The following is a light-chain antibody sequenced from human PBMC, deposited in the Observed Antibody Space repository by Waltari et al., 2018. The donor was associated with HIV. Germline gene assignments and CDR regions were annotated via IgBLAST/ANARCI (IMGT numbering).Light chain of an antibody. V-gene: IGKV1-39*01. CDR3: QQSYNSPIT. Sequence: DIDMTQSPSSLSASVGDRVTITCRASQGISRYLNWYQQKPGKAPKLLIFAAFHLQSGVTSRFSGSGSGTDFTLTISSLQPEDFATYYCQQSYNSPITFGQGTRLDIK. CDR1: QGISRY. J-gene: IGKJ5*01. CDR2: AAF.